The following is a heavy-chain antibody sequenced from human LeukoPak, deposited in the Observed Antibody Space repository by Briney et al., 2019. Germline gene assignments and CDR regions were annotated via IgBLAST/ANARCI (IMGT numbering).Heavy chain of an antibody. CDR3: GGGYPAAGAFDI. D-gene: IGHD5-12*01. Sequence: GASVKVSCKASGGTFSSYAISWVRQAPGQGLEWMGGIIPIFGTANYAQKFQGRVTITADESTSTAYMELSSLRSEDTAVYYCGGGYPAAGAFDIWGQGTMVTVSS. J-gene: IGHJ3*02. CDR2: IIPIFGTA. V-gene: IGHV1-69*13. CDR1: GGTFSSYA.